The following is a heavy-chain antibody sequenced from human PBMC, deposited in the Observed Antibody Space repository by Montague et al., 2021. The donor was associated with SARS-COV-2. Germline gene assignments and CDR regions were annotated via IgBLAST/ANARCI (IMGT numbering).Heavy chain of an antibody. V-gene: IGHV4-59*08. CDR2: IYYSGST. J-gene: IGHJ6*03. CDR1: GGYIRNYY. CDR3: ARLTVQLERRTGASNYYSYYLDV. Sequence: SETLSLTCTVSGGYIRNYYWSWIRQPPGKGLEWIGYIYYSGSTNYNPSLKSRVIISLDTSENQFSLRLSSVSAADTAVYYCARLTVQLERRTGASNYYSYYLDVWGKGTTVTVSS. D-gene: IGHD1-1*01.